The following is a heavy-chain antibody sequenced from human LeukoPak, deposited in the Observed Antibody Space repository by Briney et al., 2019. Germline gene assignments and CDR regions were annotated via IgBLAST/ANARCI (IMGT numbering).Heavy chain of an antibody. Sequence: SETLSLTCAVSGDSISSNNWWSWVRQPPGKGLEWIGEINHSGNTNYNPSLKSRVTISVDKSNNQFSLELCSVTAADTAVYYCAREKSTVTAGFDFWGQGTLVTVSS. D-gene: IGHD4-17*01. CDR1: GDSISSNNW. J-gene: IGHJ5*01. V-gene: IGHV4-4*02. CDR2: INHSGNT. CDR3: AREKSTVTAGFDF.